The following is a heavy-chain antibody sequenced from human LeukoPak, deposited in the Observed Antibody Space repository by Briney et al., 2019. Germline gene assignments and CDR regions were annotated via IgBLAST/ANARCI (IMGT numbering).Heavy chain of an antibody. CDR2: IGGGGGGT. Sequence: GGSLRLSCAASGFTFRSYVMTWVRRTPGKGVEWGSSIGGGGGGTYHADSVKGRFTISRDNSKNTLYLQMNSLRAEDTAVHYCAREKLLWFGSLYGMDVWGQGTTVTVSS. V-gene: IGHV3-23*01. D-gene: IGHD3-10*01. CDR1: GFTFRSYV. CDR3: AREKLLWFGSLYGMDV. J-gene: IGHJ6*02.